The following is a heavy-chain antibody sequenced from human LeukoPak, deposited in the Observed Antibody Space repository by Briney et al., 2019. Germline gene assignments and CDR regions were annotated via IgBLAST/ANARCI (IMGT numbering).Heavy chain of an antibody. CDR2: ISSSSSYI. V-gene: IGHV3-21*01. CDR1: GFTFSSYS. Sequence: GGSLRLSCAASGFTFSSYSMNWVRRAPGKGLEWVSSISSSSSYIYYADSVKGRFTISRDNAKNSLYLQMNSLRAEDTAVYYCARAGTTGFDYWGQGTLVTVSS. J-gene: IGHJ4*02. CDR3: ARAGTTGFDY. D-gene: IGHD1-1*01.